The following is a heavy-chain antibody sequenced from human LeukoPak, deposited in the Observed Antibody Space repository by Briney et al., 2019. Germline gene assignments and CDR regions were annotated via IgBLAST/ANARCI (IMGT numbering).Heavy chain of an antibody. Sequence: ASVGVSRKASGYTFTVYYMHWVPQAPGQGLEWMGWINQDSGGTKFAHKFQGRVTMPSDTSISSTYMELSSLRADDTAVYYCARGGSRGGSPSYTPFVDYWGQGTLVTVSS. CDR3: ARGGSRGGSPSYTPFVDY. V-gene: IGHV1-2*02. D-gene: IGHD2-2*02. J-gene: IGHJ4*02. CDR1: GYTFTVYY. CDR2: INQDSGGT.